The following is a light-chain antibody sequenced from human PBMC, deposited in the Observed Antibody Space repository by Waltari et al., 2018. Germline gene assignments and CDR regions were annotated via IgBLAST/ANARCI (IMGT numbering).Light chain of an antibody. J-gene: IGKJ5*01. CDR3: MQGTHWPYT. CDR1: QSLVHRGGNTY. V-gene: IGKV2-30*02. Sequence: DAVLTQSPLSLPATLGQPASISCKSSQSLVHRGGNTYLNWFQQRPGQSPRRRIYKVSTRDSGVPGRLSGSGSGTDFTLKISRVEAEDFGVYYCMQGTHWPYTFGQGTRLEIK. CDR2: KVS.